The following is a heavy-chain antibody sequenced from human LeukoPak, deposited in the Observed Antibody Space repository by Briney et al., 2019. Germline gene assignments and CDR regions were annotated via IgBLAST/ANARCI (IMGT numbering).Heavy chain of an antibody. CDR2: IYLGSGGA. D-gene: IGHD7-27*01. CDR3: ARDNGLGAFDI. J-gene: IGHJ3*02. CDR1: GFTFSGFT. V-gene: IGHV3-23*03. Sequence: GGSLRLSCAASGFTFSGFTMSWVRQAPGKGLEWVSSIYLGSGGALYADSVKGRFTISRDNSKNTLYLQMNSLRTEDTAVYYCARDNGLGAFDIWGQGTMVTVSS.